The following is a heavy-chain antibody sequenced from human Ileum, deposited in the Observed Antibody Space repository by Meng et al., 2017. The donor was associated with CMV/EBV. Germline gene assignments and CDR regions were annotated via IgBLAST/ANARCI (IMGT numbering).Heavy chain of an antibody. CDR2: IHPTGTT. CDR1: CCSLTSYC. CDR3: ARAAARGVPVDL. Sequence: QLHPRASGTTLLQSSETLSPTCPVTCCSLTSYCWTWIRQPGGKGLGWIGRIHPTGTTDDNPSLRSRVSMSLDKSKNQFSLKLTSVTAADTAVYYCARAAARGVPVDLWGQGTLVTVSS. J-gene: IGHJ5*02. V-gene: IGHV4-4*07. D-gene: IGHD3-10*01.